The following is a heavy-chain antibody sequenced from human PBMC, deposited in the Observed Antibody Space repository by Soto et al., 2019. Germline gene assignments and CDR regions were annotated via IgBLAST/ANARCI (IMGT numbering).Heavy chain of an antibody. CDR2: IIPLFGTA. J-gene: IGHJ4*02. Sequence: QVQLVQSGADVKKPGSSVKVSCQASGVTFSSETLGWVRQAPGQRLEWVGGIIPLFGTASYAQKIQGRVTITADESTSTVYMELSSLRSDDTAVYFCATELGENPASPFDAWGQGTLVTVSS. V-gene: IGHV1-69*01. CDR3: ATELGENPASPFDA. D-gene: IGHD3-10*01. CDR1: GVTFSSET.